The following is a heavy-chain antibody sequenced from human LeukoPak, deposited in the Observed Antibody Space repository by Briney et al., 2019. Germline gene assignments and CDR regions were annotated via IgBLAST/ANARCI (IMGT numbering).Heavy chain of an antibody. D-gene: IGHD3-10*01. V-gene: IGHV1-2*06. Sequence: GASVKVSCKASGYTFTCCYMHWVRQAPGQGLEWMGRINPNSGGTNYAQKVQGRVTMTRDTSISTAYMELSRLRSDDTAVYYCARDGGDVLLWFGEPKEGNWFDPWGQGTLVTVSS. CDR3: ARDGGDVLLWFGEPKEGNWFDP. CDR1: GYTFTCCY. CDR2: INPNSGGT. J-gene: IGHJ5*02.